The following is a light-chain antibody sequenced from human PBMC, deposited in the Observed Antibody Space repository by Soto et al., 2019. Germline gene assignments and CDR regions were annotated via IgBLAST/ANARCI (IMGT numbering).Light chain of an antibody. J-gene: IGLJ3*02. CDR3: HSYDSSLSGWV. Sequence: QSALTQPASVSGSPGQSITISCTGTSSDVGGYNYVSWYQQHPGKAPKVIIFENTNRPSGVPDRFSGSKSGTSASLAITGLQAEDEADYYCHSYDSSLSGWVFGGGTKLTVL. V-gene: IGLV2-14*03. CDR1: SSDVGGYNY. CDR2: ENT.